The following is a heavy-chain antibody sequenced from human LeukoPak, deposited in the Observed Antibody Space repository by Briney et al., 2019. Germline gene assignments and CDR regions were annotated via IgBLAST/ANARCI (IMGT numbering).Heavy chain of an antibody. Sequence: GESLQISCQGSGYRFTSYWIAWVRQLPGKGLGWMGIIYPGDSDTRYSPSFQGQVTISADKSISTAYLQWSSLKASDTAMYYCARRLSGSYDFDYWGQGTLVTVSS. CDR2: IYPGDSDT. CDR3: ARRLSGSYDFDY. J-gene: IGHJ4*02. CDR1: GYRFTSYW. D-gene: IGHD1-26*01. V-gene: IGHV5-51*01.